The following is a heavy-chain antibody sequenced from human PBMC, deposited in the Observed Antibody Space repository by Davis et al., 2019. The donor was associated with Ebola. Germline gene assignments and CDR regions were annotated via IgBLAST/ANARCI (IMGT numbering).Heavy chain of an antibody. Sequence: MPSETLSLTCAVYGGSFSGYYWSWIRQPPGKGLEWIGEINHSGSTNYNPSLKSRVTISVDTSKNQFSLKLSSVTAADTAVYYCARRVNGYSSGWYYFDYWGQGTLVTVSS. V-gene: IGHV4-34*01. CDR2: INHSGST. D-gene: IGHD6-19*01. J-gene: IGHJ4*02. CDR1: GGSFSGYY. CDR3: ARRVNGYSSGWYYFDY.